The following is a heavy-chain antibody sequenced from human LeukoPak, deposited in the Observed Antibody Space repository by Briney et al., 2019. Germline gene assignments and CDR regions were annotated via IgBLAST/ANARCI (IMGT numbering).Heavy chain of an antibody. CDR2: IYHSGST. J-gene: IGHJ4*02. CDR1: GFTFSNAW. V-gene: IGHV4-4*02. Sequence: GSLRLSCAASGFTFSNAWMNWVRQAPGKGLEWIGEIYHSGSTNYNPSLKSRVTISVDKSKNQFSLKLSSVTAADTAVYYCARAYYDFWSGYYDYWGQGTLVTVSS. CDR3: ARAYYDFWSGYYDY. D-gene: IGHD3-3*01.